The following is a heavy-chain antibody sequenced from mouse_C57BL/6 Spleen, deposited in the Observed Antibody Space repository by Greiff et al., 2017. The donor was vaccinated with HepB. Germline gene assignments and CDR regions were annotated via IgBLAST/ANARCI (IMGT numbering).Heavy chain of an antibody. CDR2: IDPSDSYT. CDR3: ARSSPGDYKVFDY. CDR1: GYTFTSYW. Sequence: QVQLQQPGAELVKPGASVKLSCKASGYTFTSYWMQWVKQRPGQGLEWIGEIDPSDSYTNYNQKFKGKATLTVDTSSSTAYMQLSSLTSEDSAVYYCARSSPGDYKVFDYWGQGTTLTVSS. J-gene: IGHJ2*01. D-gene: IGHD2-4*01. V-gene: IGHV1-50*01.